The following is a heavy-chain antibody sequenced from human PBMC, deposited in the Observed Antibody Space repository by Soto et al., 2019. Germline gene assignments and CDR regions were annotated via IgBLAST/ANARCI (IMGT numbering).Heavy chain of an antibody. Sequence: QVQLQESGPGLVKPSQTLSLTCTVSGGSISSGGYYWSWIRQHPGKGLEWIGYIYYSGSTYYNPSLKSRVTISVDTSKNQFSLKLSSVTAADTAVYYCARGRGRPSAAINGRNWFDPWGQGTLVTVSS. D-gene: IGHD6-13*01. J-gene: IGHJ5*02. V-gene: IGHV4-31*03. CDR1: GGSISSGGYY. CDR2: IYYSGST. CDR3: ARGRGRPSAAINGRNWFDP.